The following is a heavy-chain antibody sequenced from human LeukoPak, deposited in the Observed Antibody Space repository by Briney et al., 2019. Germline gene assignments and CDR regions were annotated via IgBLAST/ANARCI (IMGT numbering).Heavy chain of an antibody. Sequence: SVKVSCKASGGTFSSYAISWVRQAPGQGLEGMGGIIPIFGTANYAQQFQGRVTITADESTSTACMELSSLRSEDTAVYYCARDRSWARHDAFDIWGQGTMVTVSS. CDR1: GGTFSSYA. J-gene: IGHJ3*02. D-gene: IGHD7-27*01. CDR2: IIPIFGTA. V-gene: IGHV1-69*13. CDR3: ARDRSWARHDAFDI.